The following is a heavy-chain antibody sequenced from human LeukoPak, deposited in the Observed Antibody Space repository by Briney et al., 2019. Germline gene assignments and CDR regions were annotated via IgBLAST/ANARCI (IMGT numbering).Heavy chain of an antibody. Sequence: GGSLRLSCAVSGITLSNYGMSWVRQAPGKGLDWGSGISDSGGRSNYADSVKGRFTISRDNPKNTLYLQMNSLRAEDTAVYFCAKRGVVIRVILVGFHKEAYYFDSWGRGALVTVSS. D-gene: IGHD3-22*01. CDR3: AKRGVVIRVILVGFHKEAYYFDS. CDR1: GITLSNYG. J-gene: IGHJ4*02. V-gene: IGHV3-23*01. CDR2: ISDSGGRS.